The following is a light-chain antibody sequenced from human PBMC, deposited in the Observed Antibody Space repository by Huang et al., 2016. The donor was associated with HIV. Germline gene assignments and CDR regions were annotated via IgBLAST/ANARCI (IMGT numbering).Light chain of an antibody. CDR1: QSLNNDY. CDR3: QQYGTSPPT. Sequence: EIVLTQSPGTLALSPGERATLSCRASQSLNNDYLAWYQQKPGRAPRLLFYGSSNRATAIPDRFSGSGSGTDFILTISRLEPEDFAVYHCQQYGTSPPTFGRGTKLEIK. J-gene: IGKJ2*01. V-gene: IGKV3-20*01. CDR2: GSS.